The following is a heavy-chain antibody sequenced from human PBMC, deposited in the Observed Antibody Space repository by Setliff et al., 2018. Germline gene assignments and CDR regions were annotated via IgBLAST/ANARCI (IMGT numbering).Heavy chain of an antibody. CDR3: ARGSGYSSSWYYYYYGMDV. V-gene: IGHV4-34*01. D-gene: IGHD6-13*01. CDR1: GGSFSDSY. J-gene: IGHJ6*02. CDR2: INYLGNT. Sequence: SETLSLTCAVYGGSFSDSYWSWIRQPPGKGLEWIGDINYLGNTNYNPSLKTRVTISVDTSKNQFSLKLSSVTAADTAVYYCARGSGYSSSWYYYYYGMDVWGQGTTVTVSS.